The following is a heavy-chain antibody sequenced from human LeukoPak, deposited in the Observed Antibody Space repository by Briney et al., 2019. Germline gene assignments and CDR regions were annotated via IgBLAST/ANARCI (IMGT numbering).Heavy chain of an antibody. CDR3: ARTLSGDYVLGY. CDR2: IYSGGST. J-gene: IGHJ4*02. V-gene: IGHV3-66*01. Sequence: GGSLRLSCAASGFTVSSNYMSWVRQAPGKGLEWVSVIYSGGSTYYADSVKGRFTISRDNSKNTLYLQMNSLRAEDTAVYYCARTLSGDYVLGYWGQGTLVTVSS. CDR1: GFTVSSNY. D-gene: IGHD4-17*01.